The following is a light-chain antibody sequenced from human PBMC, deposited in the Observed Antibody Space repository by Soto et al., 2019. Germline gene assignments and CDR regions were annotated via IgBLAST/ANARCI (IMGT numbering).Light chain of an antibody. V-gene: IGLV2-14*01. CDR1: SSDIGHYDY. CDR3: SSYSGVTTLGV. Sequence: QSVLTQPASVSGSPGQSITISCTGTSSDIGHYDYVSWYQQHPGKAPKLIIYEVTNRPSGVSSRFSGSKSGNTASLTISGLQTDDEADYYCSSYSGVTTLGVFGGGTQLTVL. CDR2: EVT. J-gene: IGLJ3*02.